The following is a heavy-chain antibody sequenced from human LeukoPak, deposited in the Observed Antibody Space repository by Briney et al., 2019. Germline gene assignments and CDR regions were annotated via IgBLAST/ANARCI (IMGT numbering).Heavy chain of an antibody. Sequence: SETLSLTCTVSGGSISSSGYYWDWIRQPPGKGLEWIGSIFYSGSTFYNPSLESRVTISLDTSKNQFSLRLTSVTAADTAVYYCARRGIAAAGTGYWGQGTPVTVSS. D-gene: IGHD6-13*01. V-gene: IGHV4-39*01. CDR2: IFYSGST. CDR3: ARRGIAAAGTGY. J-gene: IGHJ4*02. CDR1: GGSISSSGYY.